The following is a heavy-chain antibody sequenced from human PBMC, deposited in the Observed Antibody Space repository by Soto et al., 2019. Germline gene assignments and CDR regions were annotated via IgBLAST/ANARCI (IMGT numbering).Heavy chain of an antibody. CDR2: LYGTGSS. J-gene: IGHJ3*02. CDR3: ARDGCGYDTSGYYLYDAIDI. Sequence: LSLSCTVPGCAVSSHYWSWIGQAAGSGVEWIGRLYGTGSSDYNPSLRSRVTMSGGTSRNQFSLTRPCVAATDTDVYDCARDGCGYDTSGYYLYDAIDIWGQGTMVTVSS. D-gene: IGHD3-22*01. V-gene: IGHV4-4*07. CDR1: GCAVSSHY.